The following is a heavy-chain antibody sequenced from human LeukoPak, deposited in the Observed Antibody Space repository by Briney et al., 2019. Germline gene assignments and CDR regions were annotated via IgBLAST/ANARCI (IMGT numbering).Heavy chain of an antibody. CDR1: GGSFSGYY. V-gene: IGHV4-34*01. D-gene: IGHD3-10*01. J-gene: IGHJ4*02. Sequence: QSSETLSLTCAVYGGSFSGYYWSWIRQPPGKGLEWIGEINHSGSTNYNPSLKSRVTISVDTSKNQFSLKLSSVTAAVTAVYYCAGPLHYYGSGSRPRAIDYWGQGTLVTVSS. CDR3: AGPLHYYGSGSRPRAIDY. CDR2: INHSGST.